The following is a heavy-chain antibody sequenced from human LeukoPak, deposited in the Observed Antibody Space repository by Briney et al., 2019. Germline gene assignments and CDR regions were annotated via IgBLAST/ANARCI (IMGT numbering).Heavy chain of an antibody. V-gene: IGHV4-4*07. CDR1: GGSISSYY. J-gene: IGHJ5*02. Sequence: SETLSLTCTVSGGSISSYYWSWIRQPAGKGVEWIGRIYTSGSTNYNPSLKSRVTMSVDTSKNQFSLKLSSVTAADTAVYYCARGVTIFGVVTLDPWGQGTLVTVSS. CDR3: ARGVTIFGVVTLDP. D-gene: IGHD3-3*01. CDR2: IYTSGST.